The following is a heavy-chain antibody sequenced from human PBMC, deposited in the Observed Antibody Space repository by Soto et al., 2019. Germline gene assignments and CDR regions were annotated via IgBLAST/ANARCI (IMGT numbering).Heavy chain of an antibody. D-gene: IGHD2-8*01. V-gene: IGHV1-69*06. CDR1: GGTFSSYA. CDR2: IIPIFGAT. J-gene: IGHJ5*01. Sequence: QVQLVQSGAEVKKPGSSVKVSCKASGGTFSSYAITWVRQAPGQGLDWMGEIIPIFGATNFAQKFQGRVTITADKSTTTAYMELSSLTSEAPAVYYCAIMGGGFLDSWVQGTLVTVSS. CDR3: AIMGGGFLDS.